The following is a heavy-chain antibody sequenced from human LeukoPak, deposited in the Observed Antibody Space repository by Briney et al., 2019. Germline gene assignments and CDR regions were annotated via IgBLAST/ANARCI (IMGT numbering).Heavy chain of an antibody. CDR3: SRGGVNDYGDGRYFQY. J-gene: IGHJ1*01. CDR1: GFTFSDYA. Sequence: GGSLRLSCTASGFTFSDYAISWVRQAPGKGLEWIGFIRSKTYGGTEYAASVKDRFVISRDDSKTIAYLQMNSLKTEDTAVYYCSRGGVNDYGDGRYFQYWGQGTLVTVSS. D-gene: IGHD4-17*01. V-gene: IGHV3-49*04. CDR2: IRSKTYGGT.